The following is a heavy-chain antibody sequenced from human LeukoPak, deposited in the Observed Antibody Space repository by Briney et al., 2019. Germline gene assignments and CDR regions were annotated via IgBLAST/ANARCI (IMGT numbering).Heavy chain of an antibody. CDR2: IKQDGSEK. V-gene: IGHV3-7*01. CDR1: GFTFSSYW. Sequence: GGSLRLSCAASGFTFSSYWMSWVRQAQGKGLEWVANIKQDGSEKYYVDSVKGQFTISRDNAKNSLYLQMNSLRAEDTAVYYCARDWARWLQSLGYWGQGTLVTVSS. J-gene: IGHJ4*02. D-gene: IGHD5-24*01. CDR3: ARDWARWLQSLGY.